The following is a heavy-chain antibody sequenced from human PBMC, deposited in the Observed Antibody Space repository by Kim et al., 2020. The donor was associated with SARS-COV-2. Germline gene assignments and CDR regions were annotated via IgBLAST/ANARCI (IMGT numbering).Heavy chain of an antibody. CDR2: INNNAGVT. J-gene: IGHJ4*02. V-gene: IGHV3-23*01. CDR1: GFTFSSYP. CDR3: AKGGRALVVDY. D-gene: IGHD6-6*01. Sequence: GGSLRLSCAASGFTFSSYPMSWVRQAPGKGLEWVSSINNNAGVTVYADSVKGRFTISRDNSKNTLSLQMNSLRAEDTAVYFCAKGGRALVVDYWGQGTLVTVSS.